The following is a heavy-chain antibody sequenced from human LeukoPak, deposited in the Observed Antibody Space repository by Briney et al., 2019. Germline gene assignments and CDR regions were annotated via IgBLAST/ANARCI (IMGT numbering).Heavy chain of an antibody. Sequence: PSETLSLTCAVYGGSFSGYYWSWIRQPPGKGLEWIGEINHSGSTNYNPSLKSRVTISADTSKNQFSLKLSSVTAADTAVYYCARGRAVGATFPLDYWGQGTLVTVSS. V-gene: IGHV4-34*01. CDR2: INHSGST. CDR1: GGSFSGYY. J-gene: IGHJ4*02. CDR3: ARGRAVGATFPLDY. D-gene: IGHD1-26*01.